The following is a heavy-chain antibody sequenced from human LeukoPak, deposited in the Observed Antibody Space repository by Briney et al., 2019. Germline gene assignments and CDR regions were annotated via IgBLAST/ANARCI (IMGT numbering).Heavy chain of an antibody. J-gene: IGHJ4*02. CDR2: ISSSGSTV. Sequence: TAGSLRLSCAASGFTFSTYEMHWVRQAPGKGLEWVSDISSSGSTVYYADSVKGRFTTSTDNTKNFLYLQMHSFTAADTALYYFSLLAVASPQDYWGQGTLVTVSS. V-gene: IGHV3-48*03. D-gene: IGHD6-19*01. CDR1: GFTFSTYE. CDR3: SLLAVASPQDY.